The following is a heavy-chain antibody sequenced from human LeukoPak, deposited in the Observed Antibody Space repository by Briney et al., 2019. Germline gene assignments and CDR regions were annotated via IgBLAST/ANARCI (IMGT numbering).Heavy chain of an antibody. CDR1: GGTFSSYA. Sequence: SVKVSCKASGGTFSSYAISRVRQAPGQGLEWMGGIIPNFGTANYAQKFQGRVTITADESTNTAYIDLSSMRSEDTAVYYCARDRCSSTSCPYYYYGMDVWGQGTTVTVSS. V-gene: IGHV1-69*13. D-gene: IGHD2-2*01. CDR2: IIPNFGTA. J-gene: IGHJ6*02. CDR3: ARDRCSSTSCPYYYYGMDV.